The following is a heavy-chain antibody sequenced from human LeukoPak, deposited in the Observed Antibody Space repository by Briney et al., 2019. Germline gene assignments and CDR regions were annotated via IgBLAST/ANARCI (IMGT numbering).Heavy chain of an antibody. D-gene: IGHD6-25*01. J-gene: IGHJ6*03. CDR3: ARDRIAARGDYYYYMDV. V-gene: IGHV1-2*02. CDR1: GYTFTSYY. CDR2: INPNSGGT. Sequence: GASVKVSCKASGYTFTSYYMHWVRQAPGQGLEWMGWINPNSGGTNYAQKFQGRVTMTRDTSISTAYMELSRLRSDDTAVYYCARDRIAARGDYYYYMDVWGKGTTVTVSS.